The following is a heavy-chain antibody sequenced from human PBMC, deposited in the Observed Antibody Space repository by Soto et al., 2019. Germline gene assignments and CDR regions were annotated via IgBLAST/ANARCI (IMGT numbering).Heavy chain of an antibody. CDR2: IYDSGSP. Sequence: PSETLYLTCTVSGGSISSGDYYWSWIRQLPGKNIEWIGYIYDSGSPYYNPSLKSRVTISVVMSKTLFSLKLSSVTAADTAVYYCARLGKYYQSLDPWGQGTLVTVSS. D-gene: IGHD2-2*01. CDR3: ARLGKYYQSLDP. J-gene: IGHJ5*02. V-gene: IGHV4-30-4*01. CDR1: GGSISSGDYY.